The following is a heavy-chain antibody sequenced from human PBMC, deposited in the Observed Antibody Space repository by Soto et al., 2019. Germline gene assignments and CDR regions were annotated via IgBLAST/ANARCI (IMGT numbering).Heavy chain of an antibody. V-gene: IGHV3-30-3*01. D-gene: IGHD3-3*01. CDR2: ISYEGSNK. CDR1: GFTFSSYA. J-gene: IGHJ4*02. Sequence: PGGSLRLSCAASGFTFSSYAMHWVRQAPGKGLEWVAVISYEGSNKYYADSVKGRFTISRDNSKNTRYLQMNSLRAEDTAVYYCARALRAGRDFWSGYPFGPLDYWGQGTLVTVSS. CDR3: ARALRAGRDFWSGYPFGPLDY.